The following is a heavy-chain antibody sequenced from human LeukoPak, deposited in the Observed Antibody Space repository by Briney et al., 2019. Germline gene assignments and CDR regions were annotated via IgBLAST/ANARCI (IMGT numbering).Heavy chain of an antibody. D-gene: IGHD2-2*01. CDR1: VDTFNIYA. CDR3: ASSDTYCSSISCHFREENGYFDY. CDR2: IIPIVGKA. J-gene: IGHJ4*02. V-gene: IGHV1-69*13. Sequence: PSVNVSCKSSVDTFNIYAINWVRHPPAQGLEWMGGIIPIVGKANYAQKSQGRVTIIADESNSTAYMELNSLRSEDTAVYLCASSDTYCSSISCHFREENGYFDYWGQGTLVTVSP.